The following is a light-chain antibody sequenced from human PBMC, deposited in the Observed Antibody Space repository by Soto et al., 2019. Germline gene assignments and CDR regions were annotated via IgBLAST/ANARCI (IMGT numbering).Light chain of an antibody. Sequence: SVLTQPASVSGSPGQSITISCSGTSSDIGAYDYVSWYQQHPGRAPKLILYEVSHRFSRLSYRFSGSKSGNTASLTISGLQAEEEGDHYCTSFAPGRIYVFGSGTKVTVL. CDR2: EVS. V-gene: IGLV2-14*03. CDR3: TSFAPGRIYV. CDR1: SSDIGAYDY. J-gene: IGLJ1*01.